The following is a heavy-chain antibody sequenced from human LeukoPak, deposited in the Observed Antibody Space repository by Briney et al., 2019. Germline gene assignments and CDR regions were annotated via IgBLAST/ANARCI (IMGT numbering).Heavy chain of an antibody. CDR1: GGSFSGYY. V-gene: IGHV4-34*01. D-gene: IGHD1-26*01. CDR2: INHSGST. Sequence: PSETLSLTCAVYGGSFSGYYWSWIRQPPGKGLEWIGEINHSGSTNYNPSLKSRVTISVDKSKNQFSLKLSSVTAADTAVYYCARSLVGATDVDYWGQGTLVTVSS. CDR3: ARSLVGATDVDY. J-gene: IGHJ4*02.